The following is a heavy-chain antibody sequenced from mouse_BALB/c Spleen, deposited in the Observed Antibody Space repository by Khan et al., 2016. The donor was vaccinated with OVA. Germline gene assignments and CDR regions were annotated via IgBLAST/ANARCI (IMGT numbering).Heavy chain of an antibody. V-gene: IGHV2-2*02. Sequence: QVQLKESGPGLVQPSQSLSITCTVAGFSLTNYGVHWVRQSPGKGLAWLGVIWSGGITDYNATFISRLSISKENSKGQVFFKMNSLQANDTAIYYCSRNRNGYFDSWGQGSTLTVSS. D-gene: IGHD1-1*02. CDR2: IWSGGIT. CDR1: GFSLTNYG. CDR3: SRNRNGYFDS. J-gene: IGHJ2*01.